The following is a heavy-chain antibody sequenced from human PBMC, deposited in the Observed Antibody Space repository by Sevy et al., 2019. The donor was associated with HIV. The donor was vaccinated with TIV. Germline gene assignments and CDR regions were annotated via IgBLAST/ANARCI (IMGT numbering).Heavy chain of an antibody. CDR2: ISSSSSTI. Sequence: GGSLRLSCAASGFTFSSYSMNWVRQAPGKGLEWVSYISSSSSTIYYADSVKGRFTISRDNAKNSLYLQMNSLRDEDTAVYYCARDLDGGNCGHAFDIWGQGTMVTVSS. CDR1: GFTFSSYS. CDR3: ARDLDGGNCGHAFDI. D-gene: IGHD2-15*01. J-gene: IGHJ3*02. V-gene: IGHV3-48*02.